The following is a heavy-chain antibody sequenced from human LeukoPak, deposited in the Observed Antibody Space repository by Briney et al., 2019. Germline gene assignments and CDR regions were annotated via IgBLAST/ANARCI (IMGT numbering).Heavy chain of an antibody. CDR3: AQSKSYYGSSGYDFDS. J-gene: IGHJ4*02. CDR2: IYWDDDK. CDR1: GFSLTTSGVG. Sequence: SGPTLVNPTQTLTLTCTFSGFSLTTSGVGVDWIRQPPGKALEWLAVIYWDDDKHYSPSLKSRLTITGDTSNNQVVLTMTNMDPVDTATYYCAQSKSYYGSSGYDFDSWGQGTLVTVSS. V-gene: IGHV2-5*02. D-gene: IGHD3-22*01.